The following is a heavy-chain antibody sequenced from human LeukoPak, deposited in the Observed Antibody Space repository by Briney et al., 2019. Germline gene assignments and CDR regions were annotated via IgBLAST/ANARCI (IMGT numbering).Heavy chain of an antibody. D-gene: IGHD6-13*01. CDR3: ARSIVIAAAGTHNWFDP. CDR2: ISAYNGNT. CDR1: GYTFTSYG. V-gene: IGHV1-18*01. J-gene: IGHJ5*02. Sequence: ASVKVSCKASGYTFTSYGISWVRQAPGQGLEWMGWISAYNGNTNYAQKLQGRVTVTTDTSTSTAYMELRGLRSDDTAVYYCARSIVIAAAGTHNWFDPWGQGTLVTVSS.